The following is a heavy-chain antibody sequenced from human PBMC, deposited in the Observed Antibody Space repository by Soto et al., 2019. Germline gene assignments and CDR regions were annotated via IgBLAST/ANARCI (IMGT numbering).Heavy chain of an antibody. CDR2: IYYSGST. V-gene: IGHV4-59*01. CDR1: GGSISSYY. J-gene: IGHJ6*02. Sequence: SETLSLTCTVSGGSISSYYWSWIRQPPGKGLEWIGYIYYSGSTNYNPSLKSRVTISVDTSKNQFSLKLSSVTAADTAVYYCAGNSYGYYYYGMDAWGQGTTVTVSS. CDR3: AGNSYGYYYYGMDA. D-gene: IGHD5-18*01.